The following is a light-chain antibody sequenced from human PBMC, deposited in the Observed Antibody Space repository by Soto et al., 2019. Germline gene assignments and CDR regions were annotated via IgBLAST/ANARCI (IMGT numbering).Light chain of an antibody. CDR2: DAS. J-gene: IGKJ2*01. Sequence: DLQMTQSPSTLSASIGDRVTITCRASQSISTWLAWYQQKPGKAPNLLIYDASSLESGVPSRFSGSGSETEFTLTITSLQPDDFATYYCQQYNGYSNTFGQGTKLEIK. CDR1: QSISTW. V-gene: IGKV1-5*01. CDR3: QQYNGYSNT.